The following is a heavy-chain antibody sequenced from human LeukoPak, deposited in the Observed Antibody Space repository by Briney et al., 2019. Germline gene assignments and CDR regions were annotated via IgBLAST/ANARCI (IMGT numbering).Heavy chain of an antibody. CDR1: GGSISSSSYY. CDR2: IYYSGST. V-gene: IGHV4-39*07. D-gene: IGHD6-13*01. Sequence: PSETLSLTCTVSGGSISSSSYYWGWIRQPPGKGLEWIGSIYYSGSTYYNPSLKSRVTISVDTSKNQFSLKLSSVTAADTAVYYCARGISHSSSYYVNYYMDVWGKGTTVTVSS. J-gene: IGHJ6*03. CDR3: ARGISHSSSYYVNYYMDV.